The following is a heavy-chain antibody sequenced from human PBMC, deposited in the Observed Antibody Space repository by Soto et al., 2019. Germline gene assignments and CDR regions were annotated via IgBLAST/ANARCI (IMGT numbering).Heavy chain of an antibody. J-gene: IGHJ4*02. CDR2: ISSSGST. Sequence: QVQLQESGPGLVKPSETLSLTCSVSGDSVNSDSYYWTWIRQPPGKALEWIGYISSSGSTKYNPSLKSRVTISRDTSSNQFSLELTSVTAADTAIYYCARDIRGYSRAFDYWGQGTLVTVSS. CDR1: GDSVNSDSYY. D-gene: IGHD5-18*01. CDR3: ARDIRGYSRAFDY. V-gene: IGHV4-61*01.